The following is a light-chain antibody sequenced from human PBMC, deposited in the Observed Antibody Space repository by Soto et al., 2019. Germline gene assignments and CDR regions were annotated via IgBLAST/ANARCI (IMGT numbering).Light chain of an antibody. CDR2: KTS. Sequence: DIQMSQSPSTLSASVGGRVTITCRASQGTGDWLAWYQQKPGNAPKLLIYKTSTLEGGVPSRFSGSGSETEFTLTISSLQPDDFATYYCQQYSSYPLTFGGGTKVDIK. CDR1: QGTGDW. V-gene: IGKV1-5*03. CDR3: QQYSSYPLT. J-gene: IGKJ4*01.